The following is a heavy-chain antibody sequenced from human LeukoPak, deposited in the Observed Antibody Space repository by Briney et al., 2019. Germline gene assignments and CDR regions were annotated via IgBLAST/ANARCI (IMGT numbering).Heavy chain of an antibody. CDR2: IYYTGST. D-gene: IGHD2/OR15-2a*01. J-gene: IGHJ4*02. V-gene: IGHV4-59*08. Sequence: SETLSLTCTVSGGSISSYYWSWIRQPPGKGLEWVGYIYYTGSTNYNPSLKSRVTISVDTSKNQFSLKLRSVTAADTAVYYCARFRPNKYYLDYWGQGTLVTVSS. CDR1: GGSISSYY. CDR3: ARFRPNKYYLDY.